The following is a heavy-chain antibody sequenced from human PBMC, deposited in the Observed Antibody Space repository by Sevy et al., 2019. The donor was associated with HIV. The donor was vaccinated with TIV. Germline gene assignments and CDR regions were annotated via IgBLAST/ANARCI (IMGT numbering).Heavy chain of an antibody. CDR2: ISGYTGNT. Sequence: ASVKVSCAASGYTFTTYGISWVRQAPVQGLEWMGWISGYTGNTNFARSFQGRVTMTTDTSTSTAYMELRSLTSDDTAVYYCARDKPQGVVIIPGSMWGGVDYWGQGTLVTVSS. J-gene: IGHJ4*02. D-gene: IGHD3-16*01. CDR3: ARDKPQGVVIIPGSMWGGVDY. V-gene: IGHV1-18*01. CDR1: GYTFTTYG.